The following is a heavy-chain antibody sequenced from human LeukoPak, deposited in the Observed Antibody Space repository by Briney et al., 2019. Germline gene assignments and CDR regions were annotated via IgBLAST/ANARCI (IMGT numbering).Heavy chain of an antibody. V-gene: IGHV1-2*02. D-gene: IGHD6-19*01. Sequence: ASVKVSCKASGYTFKDYFIHWLRQAPGEGLEWMGWMNPHSGGTNYAQKFQGRVTMTRDTSISTAYMELSRLRSDDTAVYYCARGGSGWFDAFDIWGQGTMVTVSS. CDR3: ARGGSGWFDAFDI. J-gene: IGHJ3*02. CDR2: MNPHSGGT. CDR1: GYTFKDYF.